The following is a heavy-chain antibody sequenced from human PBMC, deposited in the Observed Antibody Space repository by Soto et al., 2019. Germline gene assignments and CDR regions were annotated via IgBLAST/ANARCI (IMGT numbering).Heavy chain of an antibody. J-gene: IGHJ5*02. D-gene: IGHD3-10*01. CDR2: INAGNGNT. CDR3: AREVFYGSGSYSTYNWFDP. Sequence: ASVKVSCKASGYTFTSYAMHWVRQAPGQRLEWMGWINAGNGNTGYAQKFQGRVTMTRNTSISTAYMELSSLRSEDTAVYYCAREVFYGSGSYSTYNWFDPWGQGTLVTVSS. V-gene: IGHV1-3*01. CDR1: GYTFTSYA.